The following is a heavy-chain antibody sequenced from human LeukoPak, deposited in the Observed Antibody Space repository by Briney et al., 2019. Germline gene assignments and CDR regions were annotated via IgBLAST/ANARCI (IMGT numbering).Heavy chain of an antibody. CDR1: GGSISRYY. D-gene: IGHD6-13*01. V-gene: IGHV4-59*08. Sequence: SETLSLTCTVSGGSISRYYWSWIRQPPGKGLEWIGYFHYSGNTNYNPSLSSRITMSVDTSKNQFSLKLNSVTAAVTAVYYCARRAAALDYWGQGTLVTVSS. CDR3: ARRAAALDY. J-gene: IGHJ4*02. CDR2: FHYSGNT.